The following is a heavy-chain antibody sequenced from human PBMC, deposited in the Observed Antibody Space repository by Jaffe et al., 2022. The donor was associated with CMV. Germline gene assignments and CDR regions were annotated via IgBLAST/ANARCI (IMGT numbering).Heavy chain of an antibody. CDR2: IIPIFGTA. D-gene: IGHD6-19*01. Sequence: QVQLVQSGAEVKKPGSSVKVSCKASGGTFSSYAISWVRQAPGQGLEWMGGIIPIFGTANYAQKFQGRVTITADESTSTAYMELSSLRSEDTAVYYCARAYSSGIGGDYYYGMDVWGQGTTVTVSS. V-gene: IGHV1-69*01. J-gene: IGHJ6*02. CDR1: GGTFSSYA. CDR3: ARAYSSGIGGDYYYGMDV.